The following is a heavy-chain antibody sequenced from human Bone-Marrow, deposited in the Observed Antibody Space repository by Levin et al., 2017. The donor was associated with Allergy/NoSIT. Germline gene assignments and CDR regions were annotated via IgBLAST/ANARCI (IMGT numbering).Heavy chain of an antibody. CDR1: EFTFSSYA. V-gene: IGHV3-33*08. J-gene: IGHJ5*02. D-gene: IGHD4-17*01. Sequence: GESLKISCVASEFTFSSYAMTWVRQAPGKGLEWVSIIWYDGSNKYYAASVEGRFSISRDNSKNTLYLHMDALTIEDTGVYYCARGAPDGAWPNWFDTWGQGSLVTVSS. CDR3: ARGAPDGAWPNWFDT. CDR2: IWYDGSNK.